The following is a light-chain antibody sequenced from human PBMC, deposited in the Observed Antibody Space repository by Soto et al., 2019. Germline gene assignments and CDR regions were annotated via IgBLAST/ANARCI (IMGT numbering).Light chain of an antibody. CDR1: SSNIGAGFD. J-gene: IGLJ2*01. V-gene: IGLV1-40*01. CDR3: QSYDSTLSGSRV. CDR2: GDS. Sequence: QSVLTQPPSVSGALGQRVTISCTGSSSNIGAGFDVHWYQQLPGTAPKLLIYGDSNRPSGVPDRFSGSKSGTSASLAITGLQAEDEADYYCQSYDSTLSGSRVFGGRTQLTAL.